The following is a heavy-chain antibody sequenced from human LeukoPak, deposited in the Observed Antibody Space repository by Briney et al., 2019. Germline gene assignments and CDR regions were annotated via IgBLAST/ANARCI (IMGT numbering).Heavy chain of an antibody. CDR3: ARGGLGWLLYCWFDP. Sequence: ASVKLSCKASGVTFSSYAIRWVRQAPGQGLEWMGGIIPIFGTANYAHNFKGRVTITADKSTSTAYMELSSLRSEDTAVYYCARGGLGWLLYCWFDPWGQGTLVTVSS. D-gene: IGHD3-3*01. V-gene: IGHV1-69*06. CDR2: IIPIFGTA. CDR1: GVTFSSYA. J-gene: IGHJ5*02.